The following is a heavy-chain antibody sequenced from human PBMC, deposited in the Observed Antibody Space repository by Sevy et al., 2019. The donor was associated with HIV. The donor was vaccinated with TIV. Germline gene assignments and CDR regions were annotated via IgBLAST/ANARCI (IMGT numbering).Heavy chain of an antibody. J-gene: IGHJ4*02. CDR2: ISGSGGST. V-gene: IGHV3-23*01. Sequence: GGSLRLSCAASGFTFSSYAMSWVRQAPGKGLEWVSAISGSGGSTYYEDSVKGRFTISRDNSKNTLYLQMNSLRAEDTAVYYCAKAHSYGLAYFDYWGQGTLVTVSS. D-gene: IGHD5-18*01. CDR3: AKAHSYGLAYFDY. CDR1: GFTFSSYA.